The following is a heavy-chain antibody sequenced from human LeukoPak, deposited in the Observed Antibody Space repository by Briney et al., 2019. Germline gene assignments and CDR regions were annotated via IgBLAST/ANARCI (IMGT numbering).Heavy chain of an antibody. Sequence: GESLKISRKGSGYSFTSYWIGWVRQLPGKGLEWMGIIYPGDSDTRYSPSFQGQVTISADKSISTAYLQWSSLKASDTAMYYCARGAYSSGGGIDYWGQGTLVTVSS. V-gene: IGHV5-51*01. CDR3: ARGAYSSGGGIDY. CDR1: GYSFTSYW. D-gene: IGHD6-19*01. J-gene: IGHJ4*02. CDR2: IYPGDSDT.